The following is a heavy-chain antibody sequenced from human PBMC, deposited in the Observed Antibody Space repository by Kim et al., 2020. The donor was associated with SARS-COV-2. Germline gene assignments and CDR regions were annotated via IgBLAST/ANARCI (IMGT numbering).Heavy chain of an antibody. CDR1: GGSISSGSYY. Sequence: SETLSLTCTVSGGSISSGSYYWSWIRQPAGKGLEWIGRIYTSGSTNYNPSLKSRVTISVDTSKNQFSLKLSSVTAADTAVYYCARVAVATSLVDEWGQGTLVTVSS. CDR2: IYTSGST. CDR3: ARVAVATSLVDE. D-gene: IGHD5-12*01. V-gene: IGHV4-61*02. J-gene: IGHJ4*02.